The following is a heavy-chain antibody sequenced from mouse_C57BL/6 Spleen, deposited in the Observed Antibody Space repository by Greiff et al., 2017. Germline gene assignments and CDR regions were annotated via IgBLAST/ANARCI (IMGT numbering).Heavy chain of an antibody. J-gene: IGHJ1*03. V-gene: IGHV1-69*01. CDR3: ARFSPWYFDV. Sequence: QVQLQQPGAELVMPGASVKLSCKASGYTFTSYWMHWVKQRPGQGLEWIGEIDPSDSYTNYNQKFKGKSTLTVDKSSSTAYMQLSSLTSEDSAVYYCARFSPWYFDVWGTWTTVTVSS. CDR1: GYTFTSYW. CDR2: IDPSDSYT.